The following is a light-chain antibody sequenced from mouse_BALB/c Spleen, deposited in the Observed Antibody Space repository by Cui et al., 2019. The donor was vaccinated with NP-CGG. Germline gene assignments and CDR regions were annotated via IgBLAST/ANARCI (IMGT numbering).Light chain of an antibody. CDR3: ALWYSNHWV. Sequence: QALLTQESVLTTSPGEKVTLTCRSSTGTVTTSNFANWVQEKPDHLFTGLIGGTNNRAPGVPARFSGSLIGDKAALTITGAQTEDEAIYFCALWYSNHWVFGGGTKLTVL. CDR2: GTN. CDR1: TGTVTTSNF. J-gene: IGLJ1*01. V-gene: IGLV1*01.